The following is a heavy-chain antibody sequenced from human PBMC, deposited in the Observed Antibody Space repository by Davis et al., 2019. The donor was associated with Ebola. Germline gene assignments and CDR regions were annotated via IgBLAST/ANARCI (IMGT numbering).Heavy chain of an antibody. D-gene: IGHD6-13*01. CDR1: GYSFTSYW. CDR2: IYPGDSDT. CDR3: ARQEALYGSIDN. V-gene: IGHV5-51*01. Sequence: KVSCKASGYSFTSYWITWVRQMPGKGLEWMVIIYPGDSDTRYSPSFQGQVTISADKSISTAYPQWSSLKASDSAMYYCARQEALYGSIDNWGQGTLVTVSS. J-gene: IGHJ4*02.